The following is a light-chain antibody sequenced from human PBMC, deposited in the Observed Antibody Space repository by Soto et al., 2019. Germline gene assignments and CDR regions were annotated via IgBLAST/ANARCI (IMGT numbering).Light chain of an antibody. J-gene: IGKJ4*01. CDR1: QNIDNN. CDR2: GAS. CDR3: QQYNNWPPLT. V-gene: IGKV3D-15*01. Sequence: EIVMTQSPATLSVSPGDRVTLSCRASQNIDNNLAWYQQRPGQPPRLLIYGASTRANGIPARFSGSGSGTEFTLTISSLQSEDFEVYCGQQYNNWPPLTFGGGTKVEIK.